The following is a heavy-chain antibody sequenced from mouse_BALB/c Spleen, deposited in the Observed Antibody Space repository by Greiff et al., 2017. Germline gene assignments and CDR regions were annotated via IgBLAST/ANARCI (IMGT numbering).Heavy chain of an antibody. D-gene: IGHD2-1*01. CDR3: ARGGDGKRYLDY. V-gene: IGHV1-80*01. Sequence: VQLQESGAGLVRPGSSVKISCKASGYAFSSYWMNWVKQRPGQGLEWIGQIYPGDGDTNYNGKFKGKATLTADKSSSTAYMQLSSLTSEDSAVYFCARGGDGKRYLDYWGQGTTLTVSS. CDR1: GYAFSSYW. CDR2: IYPGDGDT. J-gene: IGHJ2*01.